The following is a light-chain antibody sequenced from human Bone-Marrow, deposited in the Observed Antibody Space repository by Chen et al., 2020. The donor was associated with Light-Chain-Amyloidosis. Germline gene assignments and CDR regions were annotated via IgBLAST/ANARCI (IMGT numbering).Light chain of an antibody. CDR1: DLPTKY. CDR2: RDT. Sequence: SYELTQSPSVSVSPGQTARITCSGDDLPTKYAYWYQQKPGQAPVLVIHRDTERPSGISERFSGSSSGTTATLTISGVQAEDEADDHCQSADSSGTYEVIFGGGTKLTVL. J-gene: IGLJ2*01. V-gene: IGLV3-25*03. CDR3: QSADSSGTYEVI.